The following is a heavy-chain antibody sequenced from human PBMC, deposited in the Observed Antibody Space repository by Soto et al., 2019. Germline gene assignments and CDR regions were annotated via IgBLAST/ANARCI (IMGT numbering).Heavy chain of an antibody. CDR1: GGSMRGYS. V-gene: IGHV4-59*13. D-gene: IGHD3-3*01. CDR2: VSHSGRT. Sequence: NPSETLSLTCKVSGGSMRGYSWSWSRQTPGEGLEWIGYVSHSGRTDYSPSLKNRVTISLDMSKNHFALHVNSVDPADTAVYYCARVAMENYHDMWSGSTSSALDVWGQGTTVTVSS. CDR3: ARVAMENYHDMWSGSTSSALDV. J-gene: IGHJ6*02.